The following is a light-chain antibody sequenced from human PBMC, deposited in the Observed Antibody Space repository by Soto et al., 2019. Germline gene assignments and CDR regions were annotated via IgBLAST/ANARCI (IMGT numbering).Light chain of an antibody. V-gene: IGLV2-11*01. J-gene: IGLJ1*01. CDR3: CSYAGSYTYV. CDR2: DVS. CDR1: SSDLGGSNY. Sequence: QSALTQPRSVSGSLGQSVTISCTGTSSDLGGSNYVSWYQQHPGKAPKLRIYDVSKRPSGVLDRFSGSKSGNTASLTISGLQAEDEADYYCCSYAGSYTYVFGTGTKLTVL.